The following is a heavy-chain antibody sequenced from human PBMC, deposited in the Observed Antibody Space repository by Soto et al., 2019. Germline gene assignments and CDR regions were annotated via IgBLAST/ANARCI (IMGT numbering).Heavy chain of an antibody. CDR2: ISYDGSNK. J-gene: IGHJ4*02. V-gene: IGHV3-30*18. D-gene: IGHD2-2*01. CDR3: AKVVYCSSTSCWSRHFDY. CDR1: GFIFSSYG. Sequence: LRLSCAASGFIFSSYGMHWVRQAPGKGLEWVAVISYDGSNKYYADSVKGRFTISRDNSKNTLYLQMNSLRAEDTAVYYCAKVVYCSSTSCWSRHFDYWGQGTLVTVSS.